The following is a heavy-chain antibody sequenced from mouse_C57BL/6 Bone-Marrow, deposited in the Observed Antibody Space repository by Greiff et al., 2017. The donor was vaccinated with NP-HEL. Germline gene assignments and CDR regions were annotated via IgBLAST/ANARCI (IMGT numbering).Heavy chain of an antibody. J-gene: IGHJ1*03. CDR2: IYPGDGDT. CDR1: GYAFSSYW. CDR3: ARELRYPWYVDV. V-gene: IGHV1-80*01. D-gene: IGHD1-1*01. Sequence: QVQLQQSGAELVKPGASVKISCKASGYAFSSYWMNWVKQRPGKGLEWIGQIYPGDGDTNYNGKFKGKATLTADKSSSTAYMQLSSLTSEDSAVYFCARELRYPWYVDVWGTGTTVTVSS.